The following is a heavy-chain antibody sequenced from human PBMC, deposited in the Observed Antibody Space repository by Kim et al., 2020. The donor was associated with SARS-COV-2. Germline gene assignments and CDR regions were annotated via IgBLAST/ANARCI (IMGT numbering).Heavy chain of an antibody. J-gene: IGHJ4*02. V-gene: IGHV4-34*01. D-gene: IGHD6-13*01. Sequence: SETLSLTCAVYGGSFSGYYWSWIRQPPGKGLEWIGEINHSGSTNYNPSLKSRVTISVDTSKNQFSLKLSSVTAADTAVYYCARGQGSSWYVNWGQGTLVTVSS. CDR3: ARGQGSSWYVN. CDR2: INHSGST. CDR1: GGSFSGYY.